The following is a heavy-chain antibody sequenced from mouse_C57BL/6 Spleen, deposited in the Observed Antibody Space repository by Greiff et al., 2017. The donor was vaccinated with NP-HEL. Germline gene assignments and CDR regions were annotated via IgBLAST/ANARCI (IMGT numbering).Heavy chain of an antibody. Sequence: VKLMESGAELARPGASVKLSCKASGYTFTSYGISWVKQRTGQGLEWIGEIYPRSGNTYYNEKFKGKATLTVDKSSSTAYMELRSLTSEDSAVYYCARRDTTVVGYYAMDYWGQGTSVTVSS. J-gene: IGHJ4*01. CDR2: IYPRSGNT. V-gene: IGHV1-81*01. D-gene: IGHD1-1*01. CDR1: GYTFTSYG. CDR3: ARRDTTVVGYYAMDY.